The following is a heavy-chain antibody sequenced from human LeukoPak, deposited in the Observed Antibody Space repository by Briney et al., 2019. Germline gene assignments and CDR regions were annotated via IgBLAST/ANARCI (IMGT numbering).Heavy chain of an antibody. Sequence: ASVKVSCKASGYTFTGYYMHWVRQAPGQGLEWMGWINPNSGGTNYAQKFQGRVTMTRDTSISTAYMELSRLRSDDTAVYYCANLRGRGAYACSGASCYSYWGQGTLVTVSP. J-gene: IGHJ4*02. V-gene: IGHV1-2*02. CDR2: INPNSGGT. D-gene: IGHD2-15*01. CDR3: ANLRGRGAYACSGASCYSY. CDR1: GYTFTGYY.